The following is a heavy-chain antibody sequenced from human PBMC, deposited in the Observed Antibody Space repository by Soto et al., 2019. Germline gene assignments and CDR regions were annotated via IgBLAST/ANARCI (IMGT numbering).Heavy chain of an antibody. CDR2: IIPILGIA. CDR1: GGTFSSYT. Sequence: ASVKVSCKASGGTFSSYTISWVRQAPGQGLEWMGRIIPILGIANYAQKFRGRVTITADKSTSTAYMELSSLRSEDTAVYYCAAEGWYQLLLGVWFDPWGQGTLVTVSS. D-gene: IGHD2-2*01. J-gene: IGHJ5*02. V-gene: IGHV1-69*02. CDR3: AAEGWYQLLLGVWFDP.